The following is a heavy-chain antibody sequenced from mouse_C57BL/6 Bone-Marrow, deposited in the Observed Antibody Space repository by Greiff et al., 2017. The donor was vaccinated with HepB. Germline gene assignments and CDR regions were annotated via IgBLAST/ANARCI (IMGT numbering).Heavy chain of an antibody. CDR2: ISYDGSN. J-gene: IGHJ3*01. V-gene: IGHV3-6*01. D-gene: IGHD1-1*01. CDR3: ARGWYYGSSWFAY. CDR1: GYSITSGYY. Sequence: ESGPGLVKPSQSLSLTCSVTGYSITSGYYWNWIRQFPGNKLEWMGYISYDGSNNYNPSLKNRISITRDTSKNQFFLKLNSVTTEDTATYYCARGWYYGSSWFAYWGQGTLVTVSA.